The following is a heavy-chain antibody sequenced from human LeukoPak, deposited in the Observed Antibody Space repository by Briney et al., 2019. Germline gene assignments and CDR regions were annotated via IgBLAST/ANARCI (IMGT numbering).Heavy chain of an antibody. CDR3: ARERGDWALDY. CDR1: GGSISGIY. J-gene: IGHJ4*02. Sequence: PSETLSLTCIVSGGSISGIYWSWIRQPPGKGLEWIGYIYSSGSTKYNPSLRSRVTMSLDTSKNQSSLRLTSVTAADTAMYFCARERGDWALDYWGQGTLVTVSS. D-gene: IGHD3-10*01. CDR2: IYSSGST. V-gene: IGHV4-59*01.